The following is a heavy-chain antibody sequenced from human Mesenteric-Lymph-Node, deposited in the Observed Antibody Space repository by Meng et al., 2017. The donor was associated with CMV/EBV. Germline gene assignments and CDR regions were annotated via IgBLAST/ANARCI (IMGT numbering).Heavy chain of an antibody. Sequence: SETLSLTCAVSGGAVTSDLYHWSWIRQHPGKGPEWIGYISYTGSTYYQPSLKSRVTISVDTSKNQFSLKLSSVTAADTAVYYCARVRGAYRPKVRYSSSSGWFDPWGQGTLVTVSS. D-gene: IGHD6-6*01. CDR1: GGAVTSDLYH. J-gene: IGHJ5*02. CDR3: ARVRGAYRPKVRYSSSSGWFDP. CDR2: ISYTGST. V-gene: IGHV4-31*11.